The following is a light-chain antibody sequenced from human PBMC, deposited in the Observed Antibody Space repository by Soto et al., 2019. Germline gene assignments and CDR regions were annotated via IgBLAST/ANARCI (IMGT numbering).Light chain of an antibody. CDR1: QSVSSY. J-gene: IGKJ5*01. V-gene: IGKV3-11*01. Sequence: ELVLTQSPATLSLSPGERATLSCRASQSVSSYLAWYQQKPGQAPRLLIYDASNTATGIPARFSGSGSGTDFTLTISSLEPADFAVYYCQCGARPPITFGQGTRLEIK. CDR3: QCGARPPIT. CDR2: DAS.